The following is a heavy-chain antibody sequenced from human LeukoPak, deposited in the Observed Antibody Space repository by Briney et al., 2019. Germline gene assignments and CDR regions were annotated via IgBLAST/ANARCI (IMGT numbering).Heavy chain of an antibody. CDR1: GGSISSSNYY. CDR2: ISYSGST. Sequence: PSETLSLTCTVSGGSISSSNYYWGWIRQPPGKGLEWIGSISYSGSTYYNPSLQSRVSISGDTSKNQFSLKLNSVTAADTAVYYCARHLYAVGLAYWGQGTLVTVSS. V-gene: IGHV4-39*01. D-gene: IGHD1-26*01. J-gene: IGHJ4*02. CDR3: ARHLYAVGLAY.